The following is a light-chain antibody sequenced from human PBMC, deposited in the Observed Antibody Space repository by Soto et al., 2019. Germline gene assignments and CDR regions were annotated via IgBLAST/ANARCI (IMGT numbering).Light chain of an antibody. J-gene: IGLJ2*01. Sequence: QSVLTQPGSVSGSPGQSITISCTGTSRDVGGYNYVSWFQQHPGKAPNLMIYDVYRRPSGVSYRFSGSKSGNTASLTISGLQAEDEADYYCSSYTTRSTVVFGGGTQLTVL. CDR2: DVY. CDR3: SSYTTRSTVV. V-gene: IGLV2-14*01. CDR1: SRDVGGYNY.